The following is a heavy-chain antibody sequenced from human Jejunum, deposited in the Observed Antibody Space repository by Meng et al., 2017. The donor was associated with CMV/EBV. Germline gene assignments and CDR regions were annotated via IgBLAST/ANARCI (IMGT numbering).Heavy chain of an antibody. CDR2: IKQDGSEK. CDR3: ARSLRFLEWLSPFDY. V-gene: IGHV3-7*01. J-gene: IGHJ4*02. Sequence: TFSIAWMSWVRQTPEKGLEWVANIKQDGSEKYDVDAVKGRFTISRDNAKNSLYLQMNSLRAEDTAVYYCARSLRFLEWLSPFDYWGQGTLVTVSS. CDR1: TFSIAW. D-gene: IGHD3-3*01.